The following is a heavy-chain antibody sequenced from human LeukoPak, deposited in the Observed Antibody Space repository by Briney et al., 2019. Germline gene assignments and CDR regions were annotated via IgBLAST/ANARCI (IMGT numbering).Heavy chain of an antibody. V-gene: IGHV4-39*01. CDR1: GGSISSSSYY. CDR3: ARTAHCSSTSCPYYYYYYYMDV. Sequence: SETLSLTCTVSGGSISSSSYYWGWIRQPPGKGLGWIGSIYYSGSTYYNPSLKSRVTISVDTSKNPFSLMLSSVTAADTAVYYCARTAHCSSTSCPYYYYYYYMDVWGKGTTVTVSS. J-gene: IGHJ6*03. CDR2: IYYSGST. D-gene: IGHD2-2*01.